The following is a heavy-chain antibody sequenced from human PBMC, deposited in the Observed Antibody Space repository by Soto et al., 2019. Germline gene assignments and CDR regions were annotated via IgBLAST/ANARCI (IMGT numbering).Heavy chain of an antibody. CDR2: IIPIFGTA. CDR3: ATGGRIAVAGPYDAFDI. V-gene: IGHV1-69*13. D-gene: IGHD6-19*01. Sequence: ASVKVSCKASGGTFSSYAISWVRQAPGQGLEWMGGIIPIFGTANYAQKFQGRVTITADESTSTAYTELSSLRSEDTAVYYCATGGRIAVAGPYDAFDIWGQGTMVTVSS. J-gene: IGHJ3*02. CDR1: GGTFSSYA.